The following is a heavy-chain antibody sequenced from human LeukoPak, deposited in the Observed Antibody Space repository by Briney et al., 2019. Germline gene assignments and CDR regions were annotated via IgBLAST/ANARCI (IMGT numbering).Heavy chain of an antibody. CDR2: ISYDAKSN. D-gene: IGHD3-10*01. CDR1: GFTFSSYG. V-gene: IGHV3-30*18. J-gene: IGHJ4*02. Sequence: GRSLRLSCATSGFTFSSYGMHWVRQVPGKGLEWVAVISYDAKSNYHVDSVKGRFTISRDNSKNTLYLEMNSLRAEDTAVYYCAKDIGSYYDYWGQGILVTVSS. CDR3: AKDIGSYYDY.